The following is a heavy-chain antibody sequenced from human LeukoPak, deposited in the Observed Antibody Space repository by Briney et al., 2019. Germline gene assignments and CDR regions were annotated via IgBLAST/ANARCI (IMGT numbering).Heavy chain of an antibody. CDR3: AKGGSSGYYFPFDY. CDR1: AFTFSSYA. Sequence: GASLRLSCAASAFTFSSYAMSWVRQAPGKGMEWVLAVSGSGGSTYYADSVKGRFTISRYNSKNTLYLEMNSLRAEDTAVYYCAKGGSSGYYFPFDYWGQGTLVTVSS. V-gene: IGHV3-23*01. J-gene: IGHJ4*02. CDR2: VSGSGGST. D-gene: IGHD3-22*01.